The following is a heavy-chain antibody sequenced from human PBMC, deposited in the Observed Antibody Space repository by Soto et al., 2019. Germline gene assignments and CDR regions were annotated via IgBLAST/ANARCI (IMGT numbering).Heavy chain of an antibody. CDR2: IIPIFGTA. CDR1: GGTFSSYA. CDR3: ARPHDYDSRFPFSFDY. Sequence: QVQLVQSGAEVKKPGSSVKVSCKASGGTFSSYAISWVRQAPGQGLEWMGGIIPIFGTANYAQKFQGRVTITADESTSTAFMELSSLRSEDTAVYYCARPHDYDSRFPFSFDYWGQGTLVTVAS. V-gene: IGHV1-69*01. J-gene: IGHJ4*02. D-gene: IGHD3-22*01.